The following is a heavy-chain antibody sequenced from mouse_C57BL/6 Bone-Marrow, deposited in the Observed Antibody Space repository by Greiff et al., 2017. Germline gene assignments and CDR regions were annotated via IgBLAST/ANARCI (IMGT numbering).Heavy chain of an antibody. Sequence: DVKLQESGGGLVQPGGSLKLSCAASGFTFSDYYMYWVRQTPEKRLEWVAYISNGGGSTYYPDTVKGRFTISRDNAKNTLYLQMSRLKSEDTAMYYCARLTTVVAWDAMDYWGQGTSVTVSS. CDR3: ARLTTVVAWDAMDY. CDR2: ISNGGGST. CDR1: GFTFSDYY. V-gene: IGHV5-12*01. J-gene: IGHJ4*01. D-gene: IGHD1-1*01.